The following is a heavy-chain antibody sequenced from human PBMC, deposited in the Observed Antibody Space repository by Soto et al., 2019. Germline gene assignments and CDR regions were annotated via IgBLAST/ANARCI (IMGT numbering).Heavy chain of an antibody. CDR3: TTEGGNWNYGSPLDYYYYGMDV. CDR1: GFTFSNAW. J-gene: IGHJ6*02. CDR2: IKSKTDGGTT. V-gene: IGHV3-15*07. Sequence: GGSLRLSCAASGFTFSNAWMNWVRQAPGKGLEWVGRIKSKTDGGTTDYAAPVKGRFTISRDDSKNTLYLQMNSLKTEDTAVYYCTTEGGNWNYGSPLDYYYYGMDVWGQGTTVTVSS. D-gene: IGHD1-7*01.